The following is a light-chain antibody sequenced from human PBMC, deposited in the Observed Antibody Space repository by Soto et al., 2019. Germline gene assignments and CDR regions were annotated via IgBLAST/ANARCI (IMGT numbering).Light chain of an antibody. CDR3: RSYSGTDYQYV. CDR2: EVS. V-gene: IGLV2-8*01. CDR1: SSDVGGYNY. Sequence: QSALTQPPSASGSFGQSVTISCTGTSSDVGGYNYVSWYQQHPGKAPKLMIYEVSERPSGVPERFSGSKSGNTASLTGSGLQADDEADYYCRSYSGTDYQYVFGTGTKLTVL. J-gene: IGLJ1*01.